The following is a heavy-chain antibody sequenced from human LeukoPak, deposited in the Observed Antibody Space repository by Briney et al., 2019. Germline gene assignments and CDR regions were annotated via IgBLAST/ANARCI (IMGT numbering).Heavy chain of an antibody. J-gene: IGHJ5*02. D-gene: IGHD5-24*01. CDR2: VYYSGST. CDR3: ARELDGNGGWFDP. CDR1: SDSISDYY. V-gene: IGHV4-59*01. Sequence: SETLSLTCTVSSDSISDYYWSWIRQSPGKGLEWIGEVYYSGSTHYNPSLKSRVTISVDTSKNQFSLRLTSVTAADTAIYYCARELDGNGGWFDPWGQGTLVTVSS.